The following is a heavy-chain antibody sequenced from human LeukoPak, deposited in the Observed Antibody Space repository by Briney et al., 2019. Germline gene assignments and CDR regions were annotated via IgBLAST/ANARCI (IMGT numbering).Heavy chain of an antibody. V-gene: IGHV3-11*04. CDR1: GFTFTDYY. CDR3: ARDSHKFDSSGYYPDAFDI. CDR2: ISSSGSSI. Sequence: GGSLRLSCAASGFTFTDYYMSWIRQAPGKGLEWVSYISSSGSSIYYADSVKGRFTISRDNAKKLLYLQMHSLRAEDTAVYYCARDSHKFDSSGYYPDAFDIWGQGTMVTVSS. D-gene: IGHD3-22*01. J-gene: IGHJ3*02.